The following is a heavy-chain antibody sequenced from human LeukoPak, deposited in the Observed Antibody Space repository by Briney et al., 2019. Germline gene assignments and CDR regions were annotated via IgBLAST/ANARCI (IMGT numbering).Heavy chain of an antibody. CDR1: GGSISSSRIS. CDR2: IYYTGST. J-gene: IGHJ4*02. V-gene: IGHV4-39*01. CDR3: ARLGYNFGYCFDY. D-gene: IGHD5-18*01. Sequence: PSETLSLTCTVSGGSISSSRISWGWIRQPPGKGLEYIGYIYYTGSTYYNPSLKSRLTISVDTSKSQFSLRLSSVTAADTAVYFCARLGYNFGYCFDYWGQGALVTVSS.